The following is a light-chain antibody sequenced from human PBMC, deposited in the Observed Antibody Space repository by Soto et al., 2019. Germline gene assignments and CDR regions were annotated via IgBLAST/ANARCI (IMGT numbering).Light chain of an antibody. CDR1: NSNIGNNY. CDR2: DNN. Sequence: SVLTQPPSVSATPGQTVTISCSGSNSNIGNNYVSWYQQLPGTAPKLLIYDNNKRPSEIPDRSSGSKSGPSATLGITGLQTGDEADYYCGTWDSSLSAGVFGTGTKVTVL. CDR3: GTWDSSLSAGV. J-gene: IGLJ1*01. V-gene: IGLV1-51*01.